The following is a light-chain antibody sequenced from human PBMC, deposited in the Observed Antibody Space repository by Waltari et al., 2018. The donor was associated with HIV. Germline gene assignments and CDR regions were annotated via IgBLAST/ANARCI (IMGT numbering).Light chain of an antibody. V-gene: IGLV2-23*02. J-gene: IGLJ1*01. CDR2: EVT. CDR3: SSYATGNTYV. Sequence: QSALTRPASVSGSPGQSTTISCTGTNSDIGTYNLVSWYQQHPGKVPKVLIFEVTTRPSGISHRFSGSKSDNTASLTISGLQAEDEADYYCSSYATGNTYVFGTGTSVTVL. CDR1: NSDIGTYNL.